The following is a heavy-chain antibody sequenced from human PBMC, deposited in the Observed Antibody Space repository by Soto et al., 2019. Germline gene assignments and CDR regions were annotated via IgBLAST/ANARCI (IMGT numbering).Heavy chain of an antibody. V-gene: IGHV3-23*01. J-gene: IGHJ4*02. CDR1: GFTFSASA. CDR2: IASSPGDT. CDR3: AKRTYPIHFDY. D-gene: IGHD2-2*02. Sequence: GGSLRLSCAASGFTFSASALGWVRQAPGKGLEWVSTIASSPGDTFYTDSVKGRFTISRDNSKDTVYLQMNSLRAEDTAIYYCAKRTYPIHFDYWGQGTLVTVSP.